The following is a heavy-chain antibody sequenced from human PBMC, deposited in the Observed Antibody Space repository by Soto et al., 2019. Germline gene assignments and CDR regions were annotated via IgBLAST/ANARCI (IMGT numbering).Heavy chain of an antibody. D-gene: IGHD6-19*01. CDR3: ARYSSGWGAWNNNLGYYFHC. J-gene: IGHJ4*02. V-gene: IGHV4-59*01. CDR1: GGSISSYY. CDR2: IYYSGST. Sequence: PSETLSLTCTDSGGSISSYYWSWIRQPPGKGLEWIGYIYYSGSTNYNPSLKSRVTISVDTSKNQFSLKLSSVTAADTAVYYCARYSSGWGAWNNNLGYYFHCWGEGTTVTVYS.